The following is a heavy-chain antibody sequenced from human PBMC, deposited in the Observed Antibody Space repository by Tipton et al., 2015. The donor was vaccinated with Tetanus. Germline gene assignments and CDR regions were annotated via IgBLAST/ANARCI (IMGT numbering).Heavy chain of an antibody. CDR3: ARNILVTTVTTFWYFDL. CDR1: GGSISSGGYS. D-gene: IGHD4-17*01. CDR2: IYHSGST. Sequence: TLSLTCAVSGGSISSGGYSWSWIRRPPGEGLEWIGYIYHSGSTYYNPSLRSRVTISVDTSKNQFSLKLSSVTAADTAVYYCARNILVTTVTTFWYFDLWGRGTLVTVSS. J-gene: IGHJ2*01. V-gene: IGHV4-30-2*05.